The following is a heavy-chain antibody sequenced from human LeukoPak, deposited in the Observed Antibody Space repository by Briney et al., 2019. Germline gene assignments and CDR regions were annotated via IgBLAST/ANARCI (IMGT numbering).Heavy chain of an antibody. CDR2: MNPNSGNT. CDR3: ARVRRDGYNRYYDY. V-gene: IGHV1-8*01. CDR1: GYTFTSYD. J-gene: IGHJ4*02. D-gene: IGHD5-24*01. Sequence: ASVKVSCKASGYTFTSYDINWVRQATGQGLEWMGWMNPNSGNTGYAQKFQGRVTMTRNTSISTAYMELSSLRSEDTAVYYCARVRRDGYNRYYDYWGQGTLVTVSS.